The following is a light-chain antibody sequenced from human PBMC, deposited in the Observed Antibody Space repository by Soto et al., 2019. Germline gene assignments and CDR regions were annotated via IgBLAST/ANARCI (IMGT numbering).Light chain of an antibody. V-gene: IGLV4-69*01. J-gene: IGLJ3*02. CDR1: SGPSGYA. CDR3: QTWGSGIVV. CDR2: LHSDGSH. Sequence: QLVLTQSPSASASLGASVKLTYTLSSGPSGYAVAWHQQQPGKGPRYLMKLHSDGSHFKGGGIPDRFSGSSSGADRYLTISSLQSEDEADYYCQTWGSGIVVFGGGTKVTVL.